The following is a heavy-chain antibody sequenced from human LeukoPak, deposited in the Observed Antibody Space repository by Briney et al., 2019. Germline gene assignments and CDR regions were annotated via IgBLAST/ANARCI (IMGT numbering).Heavy chain of an antibody. D-gene: IGHD3-10*01. Sequence: TSSETLSLTCTVSGYSISSGYYWGWIRQPPGKGLEWIGSIYHSGSTYYNPSLKSRVTISVDTSKNQFSLKLSSVTAADTAVYYCARGFGSGEDAFDIWGQGTMVTVSS. CDR1: GYSISSGYY. V-gene: IGHV4-38-2*02. J-gene: IGHJ3*02. CDR3: ARGFGSGEDAFDI. CDR2: IYHSGST.